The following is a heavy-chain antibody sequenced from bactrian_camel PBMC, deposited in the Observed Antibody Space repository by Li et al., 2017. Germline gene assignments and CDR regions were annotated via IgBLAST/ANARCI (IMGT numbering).Heavy chain of an antibody. CDR1: GYTYSSYC. CDR3: AARPYYCTTPFRYEYDY. D-gene: IGHD2*01. CDR2: IDSDGST. J-gene: IGHJ4*01. V-gene: IGHV3S6*01. Sequence: HVQLVESGGGLVQPGGSLRLSCAASGYTYSSYCMGWFRQAPGKEREEVVTIDSDGSTLYAASGKGRFTISRDNTEKTLYLQMNSLKPDDTAMYYCAARPYYCTTPFRYEYDYWGQGTQVTVS.